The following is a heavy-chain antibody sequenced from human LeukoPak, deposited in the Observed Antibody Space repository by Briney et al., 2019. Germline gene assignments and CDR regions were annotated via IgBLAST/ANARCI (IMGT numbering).Heavy chain of an antibody. CDR3: ATPLTALPFDC. J-gene: IGHJ4*02. CDR2: ISGSGGST. Sequence: GGSLRLSCAASGFTFSSYAMSWVRQAPGKGLEWVSAISGSGGSTYYADSVKGRFTISRDDSQNTVYLQMNSLKTEDTATYYCATPLTALPFDCWGQGTLVTVSS. V-gene: IGHV3-23*01. D-gene: IGHD2-21*02. CDR1: GFTFSSYA.